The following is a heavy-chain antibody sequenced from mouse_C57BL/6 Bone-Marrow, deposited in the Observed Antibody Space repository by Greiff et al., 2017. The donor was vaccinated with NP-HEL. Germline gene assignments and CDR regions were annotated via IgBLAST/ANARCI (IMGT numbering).Heavy chain of an antibody. CDR3: APYYSSFYYAMDY. J-gene: IGHJ4*01. V-gene: IGHV1-64*01. CDR1: GYTFTSYW. Sequence: VQLQQPGAELVKPGASVKLSCKASGYTFTSYWMHWVKQRPGQGLEWIGMIHPNSGSPNYNEQFKSKATLTVAQSSSTAYMQLSSLTSEDSAVYDCAPYYSSFYYAMDYWGQGTSVTVSS. CDR2: IHPNSGSP. D-gene: IGHD1-1*01.